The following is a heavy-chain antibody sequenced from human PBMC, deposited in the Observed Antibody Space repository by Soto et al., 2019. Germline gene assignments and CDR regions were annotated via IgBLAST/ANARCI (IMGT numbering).Heavy chain of an antibody. D-gene: IGHD6-19*01. J-gene: IGHJ4*02. CDR1: GYTLTELS. CDR2: FDPEDGET. Sequence: GASVKVSCKVSGYTLTELSMHWVRQAPGKRLEWMGGFDPEDGETIYAQKFQGRVTMTEDTSTDTAYMELSSLRSEDTAVYYCATFGIAVAGFDYWGQGTLVTVS. V-gene: IGHV1-24*01. CDR3: ATFGIAVAGFDY.